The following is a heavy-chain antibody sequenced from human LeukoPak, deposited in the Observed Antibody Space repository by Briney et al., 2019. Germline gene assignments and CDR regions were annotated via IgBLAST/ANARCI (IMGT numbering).Heavy chain of an antibody. J-gene: IGHJ3*02. CDR2: ISTSSIYI. Sequence: GGSLRLSCAASGFTFSSYTMNWVRQAPGKGLEWVSYISTSSIYIYYADSLKGRFTISRDNAKNSLYLQMNSLRAEDTAVYYCASCSSDWSSRAFDIWGQGTMVTVSS. CDR3: ASCSSDWSSRAFDI. D-gene: IGHD6-19*01. CDR1: GFTFSSYT. V-gene: IGHV3-21*04.